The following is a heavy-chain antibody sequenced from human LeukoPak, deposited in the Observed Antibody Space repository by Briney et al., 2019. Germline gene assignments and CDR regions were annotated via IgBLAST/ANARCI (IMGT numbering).Heavy chain of an antibody. D-gene: IGHD6-19*01. CDR1: GFNVSANY. CDR3: AGDGPRGCGSNSSPFGY. CDR2: IYSAGST. Sequence: GGSLRLSCAVSGFNVSANYMSWVRQAPGKGLEWLSIIYSAGSTYYADSVKGRFTISRDNSKSTLYLQMSSLRVEDTAVYYCAGDGPRGCGSNSSPFGYWGQGTLVTVSS. V-gene: IGHV3-53*01. J-gene: IGHJ4*02.